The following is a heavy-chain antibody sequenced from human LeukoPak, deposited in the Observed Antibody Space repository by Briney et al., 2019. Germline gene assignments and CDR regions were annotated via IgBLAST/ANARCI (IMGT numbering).Heavy chain of an antibody. CDR2: IIPIFGTA. D-gene: IGHD6-19*01. CDR3: ARTPLSSGWYGGDY. V-gene: IGHV1-69*06. Sequence: ASVKVSCKASGYTFTGYYMHWVRQAPGQGLEWMGGIIPIFGTANYAQKFQGRVTITADKSTSTAYMELSSLRSEDTAVYYCARTPLSSGWYGGDYWGQGTLVTVSS. CDR1: GYTFTGYY. J-gene: IGHJ4*02.